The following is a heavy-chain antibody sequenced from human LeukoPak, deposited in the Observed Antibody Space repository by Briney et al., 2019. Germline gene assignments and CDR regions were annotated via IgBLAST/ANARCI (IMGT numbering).Heavy chain of an antibody. J-gene: IGHJ4*02. CDR3: ARENTLVRGTWNPFDY. D-gene: IGHD3-10*01. CDR1: GDSVSSNDAA. Sequence: SQTLSLTCAISGDSVSSNDAAWNWIRQSPSRGLEWLGRTFYRSKWYYDSAVSVKSRITINPDTSKNQFSLQLNSVTPEDTAVYYCARENTLVRGTWNPFDYWGRGTLVTVSS. CDR2: TFYRSKWYY. V-gene: IGHV6-1*01.